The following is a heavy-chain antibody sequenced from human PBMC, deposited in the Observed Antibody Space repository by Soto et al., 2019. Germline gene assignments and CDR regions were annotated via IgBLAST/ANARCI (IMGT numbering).Heavy chain of an antibody. V-gene: IGHV1-18*01. CDR3: AGAPGDCSSTSCYNWFDP. D-gene: IGHD2-2*01. Sequence: ASVKVSFKASCYTFTCYGISWVRQAPGQGLEWMGWISAYNGNTNYAQKLQGRVTMTTDTSTSTAYMELRSLRSDDTAVYYCAGAPGDCSSTSCYNWFDPWGQGTLVTVSS. CDR1: CYTFTCYG. J-gene: IGHJ5*02. CDR2: ISAYNGNT.